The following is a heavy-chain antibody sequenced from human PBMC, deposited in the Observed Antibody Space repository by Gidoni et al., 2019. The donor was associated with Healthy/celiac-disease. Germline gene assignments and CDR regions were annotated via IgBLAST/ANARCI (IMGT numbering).Heavy chain of an antibody. Sequence: QVQLQESGPGLVKPSETLSLTCTVSGGSVSSGSYYWSWIRQPPGKGLEWIGYIYYSGSTNYNPSLKSRVTISVDTSKNQFSLKLSSVTAADTAVYYCARNYYGSGSYFSALDYWGQGTLVTVSS. D-gene: IGHD3-10*01. V-gene: IGHV4-61*01. CDR1: GGSVSSGSYY. CDR2: IYYSGST. J-gene: IGHJ4*02. CDR3: ARNYYGSGSYFSALDY.